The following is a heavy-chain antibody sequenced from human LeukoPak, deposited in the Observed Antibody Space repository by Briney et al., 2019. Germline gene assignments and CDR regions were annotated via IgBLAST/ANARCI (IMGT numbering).Heavy chain of an antibody. J-gene: IGHJ4*02. CDR3: ASLDDFGVMGGYFDY. D-gene: IGHD3-3*01. Sequence: ASVKVSCKASGGTFSSYTISWVRQAPGQGLEWMGRIIPILGIANYAQKFQGRVTITADKSTSTAYMELSSLISEDTAVYYCASLDDFGVMGGYFDYWGQGTLVTVSS. CDR2: IIPILGIA. CDR1: GGTFSSYT. V-gene: IGHV1-69*02.